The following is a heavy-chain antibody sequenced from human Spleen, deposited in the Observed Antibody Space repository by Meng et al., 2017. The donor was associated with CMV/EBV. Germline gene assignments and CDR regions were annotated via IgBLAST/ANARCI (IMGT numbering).Heavy chain of an antibody. J-gene: IGHJ6*02. V-gene: IGHV1-2*02. CDR1: GYTFTSYA. CDR2: INPNSGGT. D-gene: IGHD6-6*01. CDR3: AGTNSQLVYYYYGMDV. Sequence: ASVKVSCKASGYTFTSYAMHWVRQAPGQRLEWMGWINPNSGGTNYAQKFQGRVTMTRDTSISTAYMELSRLRSDDTAVYYCAGTNSQLVYYYYGMDVWGQGTTVTVSS.